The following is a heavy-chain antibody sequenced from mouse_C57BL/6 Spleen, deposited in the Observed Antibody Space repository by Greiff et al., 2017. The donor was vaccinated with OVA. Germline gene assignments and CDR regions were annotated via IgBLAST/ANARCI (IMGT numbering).Heavy chain of an antibody. D-gene: IGHD3-2*02. J-gene: IGHJ4*01. CDR3: AREGKKQLRYYAMDY. CDR2: IWTGGGT. CDR1: GFSLTSYA. V-gene: IGHV2-9-1*01. Sequence: QGKRQKEGKGRGANSQSRSSTCTVSGFSLTSYAISWVRQPPGKGLEWLGVIWTGGGTNYNSALKSRLSISKDNSKSQVFLKMNSLQTDDTARYYCAREGKKQLRYYAMDYWGQGTSVTVSS.